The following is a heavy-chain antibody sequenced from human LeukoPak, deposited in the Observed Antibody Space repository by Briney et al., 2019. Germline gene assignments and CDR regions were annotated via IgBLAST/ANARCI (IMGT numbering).Heavy chain of an antibody. J-gene: IGHJ2*01. CDR2: MSYDGSNE. CDR1: GFTFSAYG. V-gene: IGHV3-30*18. D-gene: IGHD6-13*01. Sequence: PGGSLRLSCAASGFTFSAYGMHWVRQAPGKGLEWVAVMSYDGSNEYYADSVKGRFTISRDNSKNTLYLQMNSLRAEDTAVFYCAKDRSAAAQPWYFDLWGRGTLVTVSS. CDR3: AKDRSAAAQPWYFDL.